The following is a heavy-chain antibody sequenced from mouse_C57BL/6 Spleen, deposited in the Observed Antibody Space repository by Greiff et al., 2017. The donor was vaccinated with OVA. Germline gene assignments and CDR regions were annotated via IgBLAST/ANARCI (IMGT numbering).Heavy chain of an antibody. Sequence: QVQLQQPGAELVKPGASVKMSCKASGYTFTSYCITWVKQRPGQGLEWIGDIYPGSGSTNYNEKFKSKATLTVDTSSSSAYMRLSSLTSEESAVYYCAGLRTGTWFAYWGQGTLVTVSA. CDR3: AGLRTGTWFAY. J-gene: IGHJ3*01. D-gene: IGHD4-1*01. CDR2: IYPGSGST. CDR1: GYTFTSYC. V-gene: IGHV1-55*01.